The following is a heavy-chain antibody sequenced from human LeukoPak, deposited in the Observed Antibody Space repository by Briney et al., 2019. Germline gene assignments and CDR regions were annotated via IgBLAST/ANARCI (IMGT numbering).Heavy chain of an antibody. CDR3: ARGVTSGYDFDY. D-gene: IGHD5-12*01. CDR1: GYTFTSYA. CDR2: INAGNGNT. Sequence: ASVMVSCKASGYTFTSYAMHWVRQAPGQRLEWMGWINAGNGNTKYSQKFQGRVTITRDTSASTAYMELSSLRSEDTAVYYCARGVTSGYDFDYWGQGTLVTVSS. J-gene: IGHJ4*02. V-gene: IGHV1-3*01.